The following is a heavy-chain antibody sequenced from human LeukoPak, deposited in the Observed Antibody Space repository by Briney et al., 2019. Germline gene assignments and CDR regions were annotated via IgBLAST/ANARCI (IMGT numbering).Heavy chain of an antibody. D-gene: IGHD5-12*01. J-gene: IGHJ4*02. CDR2: IIPILGIA. CDR1: GGTFSSYA. CDR3: ARYHSGYDSAPFDY. V-gene: IGHV1-69*04. Sequence: ASVKVSCKASGGTFSSYAISWVRQAPGQGLEWMGRIIPILGIANYAQKFQGRVTITADKSTSTAYMELSSLRSEDTAVYYCARYHSGYDSAPFDYWGQGTLVTVSS.